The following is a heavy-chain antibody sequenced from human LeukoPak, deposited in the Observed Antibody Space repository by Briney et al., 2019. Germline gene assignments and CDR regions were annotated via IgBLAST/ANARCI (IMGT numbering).Heavy chain of an antibody. D-gene: IGHD5-24*01. CDR2: IHSSGSA. V-gene: IGHV4-59*12. CDR3: ASGAADGYNFGFDY. CDR1: GASLNDYY. J-gene: IGHJ4*02. Sequence: SETLSLTCTVSGASLNDYYWSWIRQPPGKALEWIGFIHSSGSANSNPSLTSRVSISIDTSKNQFSLNLRSLTAADTAVYFCASGAADGYNFGFDYWGQGTLAAVSS.